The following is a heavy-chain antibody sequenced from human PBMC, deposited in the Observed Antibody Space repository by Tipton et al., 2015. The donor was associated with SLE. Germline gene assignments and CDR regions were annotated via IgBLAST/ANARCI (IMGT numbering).Heavy chain of an antibody. Sequence: SLRLSCATSGFSFSSYAMSWVRQTPGEGLEWITRITSGAKRTDYTYSVKGRFTISRDNSKNTLYLQMNSLRAEDTAVYYCAKGGYGDPDAFDIWGQGTVVTVSS. J-gene: IGHJ3*02. CDR2: ITSGAKRT. D-gene: IGHD4-17*01. CDR1: GFSFSSYA. CDR3: AKGGYGDPDAFDI. V-gene: IGHV3-23*01.